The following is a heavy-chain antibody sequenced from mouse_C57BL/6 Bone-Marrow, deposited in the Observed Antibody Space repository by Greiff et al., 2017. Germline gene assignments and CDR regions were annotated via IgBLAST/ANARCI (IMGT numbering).Heavy chain of an antibody. CDR3: ARHEDRDYDYDVGFAY. Sequence: VQLQQSGAELVKPGASVKLSCTASGYTFPEYTIHWVKQRSGQGLEWIGWFYPGSGSIKNTEQFKDKAPLTADKSSSTVYMELSRLTSEDSAVYFCARHEDRDYDYDVGFAYWGQGTLVTVSA. D-gene: IGHD2-4*01. J-gene: IGHJ3*01. CDR2: FYPGSGSI. V-gene: IGHV1-62-2*01. CDR1: GYTFPEYT.